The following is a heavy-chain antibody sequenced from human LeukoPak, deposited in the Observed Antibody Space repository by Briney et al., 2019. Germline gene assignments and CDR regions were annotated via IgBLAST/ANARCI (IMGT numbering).Heavy chain of an antibody. J-gene: IGHJ4*02. CDR1: GGSISSYY. CDR2: IYTSGST. CDR3: ARTGYSSSWYYFDY. Sequence: SETLSPTCTVSGGSISSYYWSWIRQPAGKGLEWIGRIYTSGSTNYSPSLKSRVTMSVDTSKNQFSLKLSSVTAADTAVYYCARTGYSSSWYYFDYWGQGTLVTVSS. D-gene: IGHD6-13*01. V-gene: IGHV4-4*07.